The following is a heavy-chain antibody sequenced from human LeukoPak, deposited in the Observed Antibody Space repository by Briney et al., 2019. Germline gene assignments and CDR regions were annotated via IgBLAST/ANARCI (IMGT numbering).Heavy chain of an antibody. CDR1: GGSSSGYY. CDR2: INHSGST. V-gene: IGHV4-34*01. J-gene: IGHJ4*02. CDR3: ARGSLLYSSRSYYYY. Sequence: PSETLSLTCAVYGGSSSGYYWSWLRQPPGKGLEWIGEINHSGSTNYNPSLKSRVTTSVDTSKNQFSLGLTSVTAADTTLYYCARGSLLYSSRSYYYYWGQGTLVTVSS. D-gene: IGHD6-19*01.